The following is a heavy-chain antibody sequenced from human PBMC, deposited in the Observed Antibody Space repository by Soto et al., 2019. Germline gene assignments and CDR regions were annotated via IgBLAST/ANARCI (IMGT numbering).Heavy chain of an antibody. CDR2: IHASGNT. J-gene: IGHJ6*02. CDR1: GGYISTYY. D-gene: IGHD3-3*01. Sequence: SETLSLTCNVSGGYISTYYWSWIRQPAGKGLEWIGRIHASGNTDYNPSLKSRVTISVDTSKNQFSLRLSSVIAADTAVYYCARGLRFLEWSNIYYYGMDVRGQGTTVTVSS. CDR3: ARGLRFLEWSNIYYYGMDV. V-gene: IGHV4-4*07.